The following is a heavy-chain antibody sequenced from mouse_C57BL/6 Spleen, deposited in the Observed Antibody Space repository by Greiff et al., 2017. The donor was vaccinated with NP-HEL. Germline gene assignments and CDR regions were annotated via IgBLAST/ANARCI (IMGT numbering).Heavy chain of an antibody. Sequence: QVQLQQPGAELVKPGASVQMSCKASGYTFTSYWITWVKQRHGQGLEWIGDIYPGSGSTNSHEKVKSKAKLTVDTSSSTAYMQLNSLTSEDSAVYYCASRGHYGWYCDVWVTGTTVTVSS. CDR3: ASRGHYGWYCDV. D-gene: IGHD1-1*01. CDR1: GYTFTSYW. CDR2: IYPGSGST. J-gene: IGHJ1*03. V-gene: IGHV1-55*01.